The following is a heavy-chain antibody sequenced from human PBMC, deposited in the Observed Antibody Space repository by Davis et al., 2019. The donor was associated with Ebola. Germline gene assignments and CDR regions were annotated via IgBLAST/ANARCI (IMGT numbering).Heavy chain of an antibody. CDR1: GYTFTSYG. CDR3: ARGFITMVRGDLYYFDY. Sequence: ASVPVSCKASGYTFTSYGISWVRPAPGQGLEWMGIINPSGGSTSYAQKFQGRVTMTRDTSTSTVYMELSSLRSEDTAVYYCARGFITMVRGDLYYFDYWGQGTLVTVSS. D-gene: IGHD3-10*01. CDR2: INPSGGST. V-gene: IGHV1-46*01. J-gene: IGHJ4*02.